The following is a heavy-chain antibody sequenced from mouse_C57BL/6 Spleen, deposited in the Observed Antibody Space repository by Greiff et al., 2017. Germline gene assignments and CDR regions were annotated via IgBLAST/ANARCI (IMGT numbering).Heavy chain of an antibody. Sequence: VQLQQSGAELVKPGASVKLSCKASGYTFTSYWMHWVKQRPGQGLEWIGMIHPNSGSTNYNEKFKSKATLTVDKSSSTAYMQLSSLTSEDSAVYYCARSQLAYLDYWGQGTTLTVSS. CDR3: ARSQLAYLDY. CDR2: IHPNSGST. CDR1: GYTFTSYW. J-gene: IGHJ2*01. V-gene: IGHV1-64*01.